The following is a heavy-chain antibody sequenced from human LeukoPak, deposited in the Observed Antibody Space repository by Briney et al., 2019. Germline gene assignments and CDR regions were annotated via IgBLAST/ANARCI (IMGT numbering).Heavy chain of an antibody. CDR1: GYKITDYY. Sequence: ASVKVSCKASGYKITDYYIHWVRQAPGQGLEWMGWINPHSGGTDYAQKFQGRVTMTTDTSTSTAYMELRSLRSDDTAVYYCATSHPRMLRGVMGALDYWGQGTLVTVSS. V-gene: IGHV1-2*02. CDR3: ATSHPRMLRGVMGALDY. J-gene: IGHJ4*02. CDR2: INPHSGGT. D-gene: IGHD3-10*01.